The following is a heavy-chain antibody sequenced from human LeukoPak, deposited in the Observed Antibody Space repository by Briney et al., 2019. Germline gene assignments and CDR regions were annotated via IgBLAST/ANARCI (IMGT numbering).Heavy chain of an antibody. V-gene: IGHV4-61*05. Sequence: PSETLSLTCTVSGGSISSSSYYWSWIRQPPGKGLEWIGYIYYSGSTNYNPSLKSRVTISVDTSKNQFSLKLSSVTAADTALYYCARHTTYSSGRIEMGATKMGSLESLDSYWYFDLWGRGTLVTVSS. CDR1: GGSISSSSYY. CDR2: IYYSGST. D-gene: IGHD6-19*01. CDR3: ARHTTYSSGRIEMGATKMGSLESLDSYWYFDL. J-gene: IGHJ2*01.